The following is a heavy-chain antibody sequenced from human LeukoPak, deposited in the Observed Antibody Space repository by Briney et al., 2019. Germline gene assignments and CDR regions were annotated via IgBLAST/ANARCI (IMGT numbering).Heavy chain of an antibody. CDR3: ARVLGYCSSTSCHTADY. CDR2: IYTSGST. J-gene: IGHJ4*02. D-gene: IGHD2-2*01. CDR1: GGSISSGSYY. Sequence: SETLSLTCTVSGGSISSGSYYWSWIRQPAGKGLEWIGRIYTSGSTNYNPSLKSRVTISVDTSKNQFSLKLSSVTAADTAVYYCARVLGYCSSTSCHTADYWGQGTLVTVFS. V-gene: IGHV4-61*02.